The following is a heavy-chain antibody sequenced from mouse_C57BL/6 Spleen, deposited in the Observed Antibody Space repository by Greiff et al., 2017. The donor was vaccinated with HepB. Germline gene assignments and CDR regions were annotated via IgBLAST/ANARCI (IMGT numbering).Heavy chain of an antibody. CDR3: TTYDYDGDYYAMDY. CDR1: GFNIKDDY. Sequence: EVQLQQSGAELVRPGASVKLSCTASGFNIKDDYMHWVKQRPEQGLEWIGWIDPENGDTEYASKFQGKATITADTSSNTASLQLSSLTSEDTAVYYCTTYDYDGDYYAMDYWGQGTSVTVSS. D-gene: IGHD2-4*01. V-gene: IGHV14-4*01. CDR2: IDPENGDT. J-gene: IGHJ4*01.